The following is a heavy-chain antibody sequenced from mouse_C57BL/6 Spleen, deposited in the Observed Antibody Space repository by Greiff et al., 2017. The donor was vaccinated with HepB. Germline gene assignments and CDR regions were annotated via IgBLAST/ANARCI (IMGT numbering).Heavy chain of an antibody. CDR1: GYTFTSYG. CDR3: AIAVYGNYPYYYAMDY. Sequence: VQLQQSGAELARPGASVKLSCKASGYTFTSYGISWVKQRTGQGLEWIGEISPRSGNTYYNEKFKGKATLTADKSSSTAYMELRSLTSEDSAVYVCAIAVYGNYPYYYAMDYWGQGTSVTVSS. V-gene: IGHV1-81*01. D-gene: IGHD2-1*01. J-gene: IGHJ4*01. CDR2: ISPRSGNT.